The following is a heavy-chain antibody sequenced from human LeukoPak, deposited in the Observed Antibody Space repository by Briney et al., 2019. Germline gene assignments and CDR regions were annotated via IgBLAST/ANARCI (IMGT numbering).Heavy chain of an antibody. J-gene: IGHJ4*02. CDR2: IWYDGSNK. V-gene: IGHV3-33*08. D-gene: IGHD4-17*01. Sequence: AGGSLRLSCAASGFTFSSYGMHWVRQAPGKGLEGVAVIWYDGSNKYYADSVKGRFTISRDNSKNTLYLQMNSLRAEDTAVYYCAREDTVTTSFDYWGQGTLVTVSS. CDR1: GFTFSSYG. CDR3: AREDTVTTSFDY.